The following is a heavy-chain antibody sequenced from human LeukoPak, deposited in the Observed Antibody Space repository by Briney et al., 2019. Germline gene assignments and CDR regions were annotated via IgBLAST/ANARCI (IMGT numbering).Heavy chain of an antibody. D-gene: IGHD6-13*01. V-gene: IGHV3-64D*06. Sequence: GGSLRLSCSASGFTFNSYAIHWVRQATGKGLEYVSSIGTNGISTYYADSVKGSFTISRDNSKNTLYLQISSLRAEDTAVYYCAIAAAATEASDIWGQGTMVTVSS. CDR1: GFTFNSYA. J-gene: IGHJ3*02. CDR3: AIAAAATEASDI. CDR2: IGTNGIST.